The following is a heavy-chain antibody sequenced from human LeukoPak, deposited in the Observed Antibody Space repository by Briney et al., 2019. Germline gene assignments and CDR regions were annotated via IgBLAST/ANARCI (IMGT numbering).Heavy chain of an antibody. CDR1: GGSISSYY. CDR3: ARHRFGHLFDY. D-gene: IGHD3-16*01. V-gene: IGHV4-59*01. Sequence: SETLSLACTVSGGSISSYYWSWIRQPPGKGLEWIGYIYYSGSTNYNPSLKSRVTISVDTSKNQFSLKLSSVTAADTAVYYCARHRFGHLFDYWGQGTLVIVSS. J-gene: IGHJ4*02. CDR2: IYYSGST.